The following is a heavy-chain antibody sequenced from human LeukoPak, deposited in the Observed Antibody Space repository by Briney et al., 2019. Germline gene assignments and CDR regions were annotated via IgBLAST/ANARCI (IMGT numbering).Heavy chain of an antibody. D-gene: IGHD6-19*01. J-gene: IGHJ4*02. Sequence: ASETLSLTCTVSGGSISSSSDYWGWIRQPPGKGLEWIGSMYYSGSTHYSPSLKSRVTISVDTSKNQFSLKLSSVTAADTAVYYCARHNSLRTVAGPYYFDYWGQGTLVTVSS. CDR3: ARHNSLRTVAGPYYFDY. CDR2: MYYSGST. V-gene: IGHV4-39*01. CDR1: GGSISSSSDY.